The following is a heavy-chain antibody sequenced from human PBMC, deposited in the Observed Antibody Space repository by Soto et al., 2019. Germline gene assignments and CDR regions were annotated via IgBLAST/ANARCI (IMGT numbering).Heavy chain of an antibody. CDR3: ARDGGDLVVRVLSGVDY. CDR2: IWYDGSNK. V-gene: IGHV3-33*01. CDR1: GFTFSSYG. Sequence: QVPLVESGGGVVQPGRSLRLSCAASGFTFSSYGMHWVRQAPGKGLEWVAVIWYDGSNKYYADSVKGRFTISRDNSKHTLYLQMNSLRAEDTAVYYCARDGGDLVVRVLSGVDYWGQGTLVTVSS. D-gene: IGHD2-21*01. J-gene: IGHJ4*02.